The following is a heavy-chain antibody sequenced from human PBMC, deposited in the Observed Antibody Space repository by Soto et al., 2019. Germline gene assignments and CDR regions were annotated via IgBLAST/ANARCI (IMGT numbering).Heavy chain of an antibody. CDR1: GFTFSSYG. CDR2: ISYDGSNK. D-gene: IGHD5-12*01. J-gene: IGHJ4*02. V-gene: IGHV3-30*18. Sequence: GGSLRLSCAASGFTFSSYGMHWVRQAPGKGLEWVAVISYDGSNKYYADSVKGRFTISRDNSKNTLYLQMNSLRAEDTAVYYCAKREPIEMAKFYWGQGTLVTVSS. CDR3: AKREPIEMAKFY.